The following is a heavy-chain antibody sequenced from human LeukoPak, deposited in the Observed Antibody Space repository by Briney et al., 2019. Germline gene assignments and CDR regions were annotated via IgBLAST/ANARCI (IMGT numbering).Heavy chain of an antibody. V-gene: IGHV4-59*02. Sequence: PSETLSLTCTVSGGSVSTYYWSWIRQPPGKALEWIGYIYHTGSTNYNPSLKSRVTISVDTSKNQFSLKLSSLTAADTAVYYCARARSGDSYGSRWYFDLWGRGTLVSVSS. J-gene: IGHJ2*01. CDR2: IYHTGST. CDR1: GGSVSTYY. D-gene: IGHD5-18*01. CDR3: ARARSGDSYGSRWYFDL.